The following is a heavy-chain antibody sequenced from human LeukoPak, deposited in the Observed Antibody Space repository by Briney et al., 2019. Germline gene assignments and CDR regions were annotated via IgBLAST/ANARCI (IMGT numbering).Heavy chain of an antibody. Sequence: GESLRLSCAASGFTVSRNYMSWVRQAPGKGLEWVSVIYSGGTTYYADAVKGRFTISRDNSKNTLYLQMNSLRAEDTAVYYCAKDKGPAEQWLAFDYWGQGTLVTVSS. CDR2: IYSGGTT. V-gene: IGHV3-53*01. J-gene: IGHJ4*02. D-gene: IGHD6-19*01. CDR1: GFTVSRNY. CDR3: AKDKGPAEQWLAFDY.